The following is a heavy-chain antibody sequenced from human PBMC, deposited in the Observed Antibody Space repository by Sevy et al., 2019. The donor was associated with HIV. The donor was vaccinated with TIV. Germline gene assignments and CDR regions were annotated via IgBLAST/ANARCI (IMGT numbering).Heavy chain of an antibody. CDR3: SMEDGYNYFDY. CDR2: IKSETDGGTT. D-gene: IGHD5-12*01. V-gene: IGHV3-15*07. CDR1: GFTLNKAW. J-gene: IGHJ4*02. Sequence: GGSLRLSCAASGFTLNKAWMNWVRQAPGKGLEWVGRIKSETDGGTTDYAEPVKGRFSISRDDSKNTLYPQMNSLKIEDTAVYYCSMEDGYNYFDYWGQGALVTVSS.